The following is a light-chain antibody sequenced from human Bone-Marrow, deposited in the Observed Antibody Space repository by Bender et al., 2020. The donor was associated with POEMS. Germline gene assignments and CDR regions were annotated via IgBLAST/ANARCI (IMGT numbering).Light chain of an antibody. CDR2: GNT. CDR3: SSYTSTSTYV. CDR1: SSNIGAGYD. Sequence: QSVLTQPPSVSGAPGQRVTISCTGSSSNIGAGYDVHWYQQLPGTAPKLLIYGNTNRPSGVPDRFSGSTSGTSASLTISGLQAEDEADYYCSSYTSTSTYVFGSGTKVTVL. V-gene: IGLV1-40*01. J-gene: IGLJ1*01.